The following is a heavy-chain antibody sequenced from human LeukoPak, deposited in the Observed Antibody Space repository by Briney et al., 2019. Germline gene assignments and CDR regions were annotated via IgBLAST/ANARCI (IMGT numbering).Heavy chain of an antibody. D-gene: IGHD6-19*01. V-gene: IGHV4-59*01. J-gene: IGHJ4*02. Sequence: SETLSLTCTISGGSITTYYWSWIRQPPGKGLEWIGYIYYSGSTNYNPSLKSRVTISVDTSKNQFSLKLSSVSATDTAVYYCAGAWAVGGHYYFDSWGQGTLVTVSS. CDR2: IYYSGST. CDR1: GGSITTYY. CDR3: AGAWAVGGHYYFDS.